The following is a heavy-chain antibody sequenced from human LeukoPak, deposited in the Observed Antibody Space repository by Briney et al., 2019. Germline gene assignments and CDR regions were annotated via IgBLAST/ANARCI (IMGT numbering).Heavy chain of an antibody. CDR1: GGSISSTSYY. CDR3: ARHPYHYYDSSGYARFDY. Sequence: KPSETLSPTCTVSGGSISSTSYYWGWIRQPPGKGLEWIGSIYYSGSTYYNPSLKSRVTISVDTSKNQFSLKLSSVTAADTAVYYCARHPYHYYDSSGYARFDYWGQGTLVTVSS. J-gene: IGHJ4*02. V-gene: IGHV4-39*01. D-gene: IGHD3-22*01. CDR2: IYYSGST.